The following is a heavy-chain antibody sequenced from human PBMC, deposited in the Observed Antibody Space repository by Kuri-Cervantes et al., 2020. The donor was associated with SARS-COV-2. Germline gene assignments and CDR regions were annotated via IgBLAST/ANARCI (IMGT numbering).Heavy chain of an antibody. J-gene: IGHJ3*02. D-gene: IGHD2-15*01. V-gene: IGHV4-59*01. Sequence: SETLSLTCTVSGGSISSYYWSWIRQPPGKGLEWIGYIYYSGSTNDNPSLKSRVTISVDTSKNQFSLKLSSVTAADTAVYYCARSEMVVAPGAFDIWGQGTMVTVSS. CDR2: IYYSGST. CDR3: ARSEMVVAPGAFDI. CDR1: GGSISSYY.